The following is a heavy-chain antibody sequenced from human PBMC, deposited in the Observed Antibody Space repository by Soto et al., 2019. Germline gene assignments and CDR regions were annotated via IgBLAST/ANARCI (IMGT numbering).Heavy chain of an antibody. D-gene: IGHD2-2*01. Sequence: PSETLSLTCTVSGGSISSYYWSWIRQPPGKGLEWIGYIYYSGSTNYNPSLKSRVTISVDTSKNQFSLKLSSVTAADTAVYYCATSGYQLLFDYWGQGTLVTVSS. V-gene: IGHV4-59*01. CDR3: ATSGYQLLFDY. CDR2: IYYSGST. CDR1: GGSISSYY. J-gene: IGHJ4*02.